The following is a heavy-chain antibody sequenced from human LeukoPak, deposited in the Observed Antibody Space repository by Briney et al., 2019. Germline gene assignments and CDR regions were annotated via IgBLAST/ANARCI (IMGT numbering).Heavy chain of an antibody. CDR2: ISGDGGST. V-gene: IGHV3-43*02. CDR1: GFTFDDYA. D-gene: IGHD3-3*01. CDR3: AKGSENYDSSYMDV. Sequence: QPGGSLRLSCAASGFTFDDYAMHWVRQAPGKGLEWVSLISGDGGSTYYADSVKGRSTISRDNSKNSLYLQMNSLRTEDTALYYCAKGSENYDSSYMDVWGKGTTVTVSS. J-gene: IGHJ6*03.